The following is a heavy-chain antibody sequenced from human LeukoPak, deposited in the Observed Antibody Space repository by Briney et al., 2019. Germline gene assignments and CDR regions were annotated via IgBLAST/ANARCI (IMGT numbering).Heavy chain of an antibody. V-gene: IGHV4-31*03. CDR2: IYYSGST. Sequence: PSETLSLTCTVSGGSISSGGYYWSWIRQHPGKGLEWIGYIYYSGSTYYNPSLKSRVTISVDTSKNQFSLKLSSVTAADTAVYYCARDGGDYPDAFDIWGQGTMVTVSS. CDR1: GGSISSGGYY. CDR3: ARDGGDYPDAFDI. D-gene: IGHD4-17*01. J-gene: IGHJ3*02.